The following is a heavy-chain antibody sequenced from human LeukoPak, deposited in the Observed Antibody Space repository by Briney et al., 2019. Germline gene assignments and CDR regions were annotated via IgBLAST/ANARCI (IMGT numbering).Heavy chain of an antibody. J-gene: IGHJ3*02. D-gene: IGHD6-19*01. CDR1: GGSINSYY. CDR3: ARRKNSAWSTDAFDI. Sequence: PSETLSLTCTVSGGSINSYYWSWIRQPPGKGLEWVGYIYYSGSTSYNPSLKGRVTISVDTSKNQFSLKLNSVTAADTAVYYCARRKNSAWSTDAFDIWGQGTMVTVSS. V-gene: IGHV4-59*08. CDR2: IYYSGST.